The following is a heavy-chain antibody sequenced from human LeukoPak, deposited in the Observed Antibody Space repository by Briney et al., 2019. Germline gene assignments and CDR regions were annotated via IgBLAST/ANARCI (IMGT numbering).Heavy chain of an antibody. Sequence: PGGSLRLSCAASGFTFSSYAMHWVRQAPGKGLEWVAVISYDGSNKYYADSVKGRFTISRDNSKNTLYLQMNSLRAEDTAVYYCARWEGYSRANNYGRDVWGQGPTVTVSS. J-gene: IGHJ6*02. V-gene: IGHV3-30-3*01. CDR3: ARWEGYSRANNYGRDV. CDR1: GFTFSSYA. CDR2: ISYDGSNK. D-gene: IGHD6-13*01.